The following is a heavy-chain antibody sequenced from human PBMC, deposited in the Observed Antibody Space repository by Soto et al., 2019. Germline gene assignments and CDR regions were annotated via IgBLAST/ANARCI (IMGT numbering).Heavy chain of an antibody. CDR2: VNARGGST. J-gene: IGHJ6*02. Sequence: DVQLLESGGGLVQPGGSLRLSCSTSGFTFWNFAIGWVRQGPGKGLEWVSTVNARGGSTYYADSVKGRFTISRDVSENQLYLQMSSVTSDDTAIYYPAIWGSVTNFYYHSAMDVWGQGTTVTVS. D-gene: IGHD1-26*01. CDR1: GFTFWNFA. V-gene: IGHV3-23*01. CDR3: AIWGSVTNFYYHSAMDV.